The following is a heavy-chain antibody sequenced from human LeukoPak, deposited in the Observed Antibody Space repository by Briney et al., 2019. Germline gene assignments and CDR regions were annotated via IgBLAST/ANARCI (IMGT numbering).Heavy chain of an antibody. CDR2: INPNSGGT. J-gene: IGHJ4*02. V-gene: IGHV1-2*02. CDR3: AREAQTVRYYYDSSGYFRV. CDR1: GYTFTGYY. D-gene: IGHD3-22*01. Sequence: GASVKVSCKASGYTFTGYYMHWVRQAPGQGLERMGWINPNSGGTNYAQKFQGRVTMTRDTSISTAYMELSRLRSDDTAVYYCAREAQTVRYYYDSSGYFRVWGQGTLVTVSS.